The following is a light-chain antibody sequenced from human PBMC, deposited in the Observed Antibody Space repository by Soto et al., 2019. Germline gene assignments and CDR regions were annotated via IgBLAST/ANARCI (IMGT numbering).Light chain of an antibody. CDR1: SSDVGLYDY. Sequence: QSVLAHPASVSGSPGQSITISCTGTSSDVGLYDYVSWYQQHPGKAPQLMIYAVSNRPSGVSNRFSASKSGNTASLFISGLQAEDEADYYCSSYTSDSSYVFGSGTKVTVL. J-gene: IGLJ1*01. V-gene: IGLV2-14*01. CDR3: SSYTSDSSYV. CDR2: AVS.